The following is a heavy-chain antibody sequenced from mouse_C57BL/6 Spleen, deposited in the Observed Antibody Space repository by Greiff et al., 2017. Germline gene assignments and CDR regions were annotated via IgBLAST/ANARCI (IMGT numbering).Heavy chain of an antibody. Sequence: VQLQQSGAELMKPGASVKLSCKATGYTFTGLEWIGEILPGSGSTNYNEKFKGKATFTADTSSNTAYMQLSSLTTEDSAIYYCASGDYGSSYGYWGQGTTLTVSS. CDR2: ILPGSGST. V-gene: IGHV1-9*01. J-gene: IGHJ2*01. CDR3: ASGDYGSSYGY. D-gene: IGHD1-1*01. CDR1: GYTFTG.